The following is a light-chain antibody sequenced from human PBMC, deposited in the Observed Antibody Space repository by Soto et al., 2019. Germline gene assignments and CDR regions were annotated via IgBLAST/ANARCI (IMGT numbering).Light chain of an antibody. J-gene: IGKJ1*01. CDR1: QSVSSH. V-gene: IGKV3-15*01. Sequence: ETLMTQSPATLSVSPGESANLSCRASQSVSSHLAWYQQKPGKAPRLLIYGASTLATGSPARFSGSGSGTEFTLTISSLQSEDFAAYYCQHYNTWPWTFGQGTKVDI. CDR3: QHYNTWPWT. CDR2: GAS.